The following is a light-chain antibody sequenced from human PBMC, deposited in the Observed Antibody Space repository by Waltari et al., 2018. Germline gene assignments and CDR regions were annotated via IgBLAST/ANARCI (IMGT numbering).Light chain of an antibody. J-gene: IGKJ2*01. Sequence: DTVMTQTPLSLSVTPGQPASISCKSSQSLLSTDGKTYLYWYLQKPGQSPQLLIYEVSVRFSGVPDRFSCSGSGTDFTLKISRVEAEDVGIYYCMQATHIPYTFGQGTKLQIK. CDR2: EVS. V-gene: IGKV2-29*02. CDR3: MQATHIPYT. CDR1: QSLLSTDGKTY.